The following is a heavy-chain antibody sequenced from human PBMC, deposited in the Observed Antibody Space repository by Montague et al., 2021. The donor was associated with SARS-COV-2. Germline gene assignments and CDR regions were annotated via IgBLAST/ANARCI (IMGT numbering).Heavy chain of an antibody. V-gene: IGHV4-4*07. CDR1: GGSISSYY. D-gene: IGHD3-3*01. J-gene: IGHJ6*02. CDR2: IHTSGST. Sequence: SETLSLTCTVSGGSISSYYWSWIRQSAGKGLEWIGRIHTSGSTDYNPSLNSRVTMSVDTSKNQFSLKLSSVTAADTAVYYCASGKYYDFWSGCYSHDYVSGMDVWGQGTTVTVPS. CDR3: ASGKYYDFWSGCYSHDYVSGMDV.